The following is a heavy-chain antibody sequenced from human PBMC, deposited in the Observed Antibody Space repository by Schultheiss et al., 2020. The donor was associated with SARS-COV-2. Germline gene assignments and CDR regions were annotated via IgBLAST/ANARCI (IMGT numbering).Heavy chain of an antibody. Sequence: SQTLSLTCAVSGGSISSGGYSWSWIRQPPGKGLEWIGYIYYSGSTNYNPSLKSRVTMSVDTSKNQFSLKLSSVTAADTAVYYCARGGPTDAFDIWGQGTMVTVSS. CDR1: GGSISSGGYS. J-gene: IGHJ3*02. CDR3: ARGGPTDAFDI. V-gene: IGHV4-61*08. CDR2: IYYSGST. D-gene: IGHD3-16*01.